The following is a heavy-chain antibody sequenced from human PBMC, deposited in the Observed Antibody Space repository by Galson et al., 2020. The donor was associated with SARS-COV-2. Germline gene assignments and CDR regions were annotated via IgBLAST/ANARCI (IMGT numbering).Heavy chain of an antibody. CDR1: GFTFDDYA. Sequence: SLKISCAASGFTFDDYAMHWVRQVPGKGLEWVSVISWNSGAIGQADSVKGRFTISRDNAKNSLYLQMNSLRTEDTALYYCAKDIQAVNDAFDIWGQGTMVTVSS. D-gene: IGHD4-4*01. CDR2: ISWNSGAI. CDR3: AKDIQAVNDAFDI. V-gene: IGHV3-9*01. J-gene: IGHJ3*02.